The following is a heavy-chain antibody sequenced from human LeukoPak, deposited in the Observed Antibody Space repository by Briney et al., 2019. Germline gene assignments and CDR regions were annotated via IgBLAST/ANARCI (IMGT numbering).Heavy chain of an antibody. D-gene: IGHD1-20*01. CDR2: IRYDGSNK. CDR3: AKVRGGIIGTQDAFDI. Sequence: PGGSLRLSCAASGFTFSSYGMHWVRQAPGKGLEWVAFIRYDGSNKYYADSVKGRFTISRDNSKNTLYLQMNSLRAEDTAVYYCAKVRGGIIGTQDAFDIWGQGTLVTVSS. J-gene: IGHJ3*02. V-gene: IGHV3-30*02. CDR1: GFTFSSYG.